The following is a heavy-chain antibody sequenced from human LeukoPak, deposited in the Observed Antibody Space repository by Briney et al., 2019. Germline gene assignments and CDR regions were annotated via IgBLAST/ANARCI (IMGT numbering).Heavy chain of an antibody. CDR3: ATHYYDSSGYRRNAFDI. D-gene: IGHD3-22*01. J-gene: IGHJ3*02. Sequence: SQTLSLTCTVSGGSISSGGYYWSWIRQHPGKGLEWIGYIYYSGSTYYNPSLKSRVTISVDTSKNQFSLKLSSVTAADTAVYYCATHYYDSSGYRRNAFDIWGQGTMVTVSS. CDR1: GGSISSGGYY. CDR2: IYYSGST. V-gene: IGHV4-31*03.